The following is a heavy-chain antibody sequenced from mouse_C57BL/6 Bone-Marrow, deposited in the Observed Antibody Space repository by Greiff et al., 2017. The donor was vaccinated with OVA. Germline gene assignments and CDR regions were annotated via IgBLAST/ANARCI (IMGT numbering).Heavy chain of an antibody. J-gene: IGHJ3*01. CDR1: GYTFTSYG. Sequence: QVQLQQSGAELARPGASVKLSCKASGYTFTSYGISWVKQRTGQGLEWIGEIYPRSGNTYYNEKFKGKATLTADKSSSTAYMELRSLTSEDSAVYICARRRLRRKAWFAYWGQGTLVTVSA. D-gene: IGHD2-2*01. CDR3: ARRRLRRKAWFAY. V-gene: IGHV1-81*01. CDR2: IYPRSGNT.